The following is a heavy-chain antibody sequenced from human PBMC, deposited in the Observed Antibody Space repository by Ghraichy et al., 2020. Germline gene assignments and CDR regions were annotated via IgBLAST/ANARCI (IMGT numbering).Heavy chain of an antibody. CDR2: INHSGST. Sequence: SETLSLTCAVYGGSFSGYYWSWIRQPPGKGLEWIGEINHSGSTNYNPSLKSRVTISVNTSKNQFSLKLSSVTAADTAVYYCARGLRYSYGRFDYWGQGTLATVSS. J-gene: IGHJ4*02. CDR1: GGSFSGYY. V-gene: IGHV4-34*01. D-gene: IGHD5-18*01. CDR3: ARGLRYSYGRFDY.